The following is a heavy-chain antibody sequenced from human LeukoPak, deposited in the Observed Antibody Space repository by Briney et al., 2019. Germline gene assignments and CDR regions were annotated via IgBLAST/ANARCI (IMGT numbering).Heavy chain of an antibody. CDR3: ARDRYRYDILTGYQFDY. Sequence: GGSLILSCAASGFTFSSYGMHWVRQAPGKGLEWVAVIWYDGSNKYYADSVKGRFTISRDNSKNTLYLQMNSLRAEDTAVYYCARDRYRYDILTGYQFDYWGQGTLVTVSS. D-gene: IGHD3-9*01. J-gene: IGHJ4*02. V-gene: IGHV3-33*01. CDR1: GFTFSSYG. CDR2: IWYDGSNK.